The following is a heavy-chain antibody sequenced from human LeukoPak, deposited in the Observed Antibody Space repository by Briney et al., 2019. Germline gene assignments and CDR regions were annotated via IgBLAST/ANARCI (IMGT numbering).Heavy chain of an antibody. CDR3: ARYTEYYFDY. D-gene: IGHD2-2*02. CDR2: MKRDGSEV. J-gene: IGHJ4*02. Sequence: GGSLRLSCAASGFTFSTYWMTWVRQAPGKGLEWVANMKRDGSEVYYANSVKGHFTISRDNAKNSLYLQMNSLRAEDAAVYYCARYTEYYFDYWGQGTLVTVSS. CDR1: GFTFSTYW. V-gene: IGHV3-7*01.